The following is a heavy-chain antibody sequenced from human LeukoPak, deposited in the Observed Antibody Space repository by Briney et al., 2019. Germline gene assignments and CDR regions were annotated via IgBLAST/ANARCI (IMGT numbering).Heavy chain of an antibody. CDR1: GFTFNSYA. J-gene: IGHJ4*02. D-gene: IGHD4/OR15-4a*01. CDR2: IKDDGSES. Sequence: PGGSLRLSCAGFGFTFNSYAMTWVRQAPGKGLEWVANIKDDGSESYYVDSVKGRFTISRDNAKNSLYLQMTSLRDEDTAVYYCARTIRGYWGQGTLVTVSS. CDR3: ARTIRGY. V-gene: IGHV3-7*01.